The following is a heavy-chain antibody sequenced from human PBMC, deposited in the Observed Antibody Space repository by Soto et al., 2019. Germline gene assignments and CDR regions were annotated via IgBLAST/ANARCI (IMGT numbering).Heavy chain of an antibody. J-gene: IGHJ6*02. CDR2: ISAYNGNT. Sequence: QVPLVQSGAEVKKPGASVKVSCKASGYTFTSYGISWVRQAPGQGLEWMGWISAYNGNTNYAQKLQGRVTMTTDTSTSTAYMELRSLRSDDTAVYYCARDYYDFWSGYAPYYYYYGMDVWGQGTTVTVSS. D-gene: IGHD3-3*01. CDR3: ARDYYDFWSGYAPYYYYYGMDV. V-gene: IGHV1-18*01. CDR1: GYTFTSYG.